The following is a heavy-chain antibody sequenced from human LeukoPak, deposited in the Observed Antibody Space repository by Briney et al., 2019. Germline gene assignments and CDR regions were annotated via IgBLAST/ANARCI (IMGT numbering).Heavy chain of an antibody. CDR1: GFTFSSYA. D-gene: IGHD2-15*01. J-gene: IGHJ3*02. V-gene: IGHV3-30-3*01. Sequence: PGRSLRLSCAASGFTFSSYAMHWVRQAPGKGLEWVAVISYDGSNKYYADSVKGRFTISRDNSKNTLYLQMNSLRAEDTADCAREGLVAATPDAFDIWGQGTMVTVSS. CDR2: ISYDGSNK. CDR3: AREGLVAATPDAFDI.